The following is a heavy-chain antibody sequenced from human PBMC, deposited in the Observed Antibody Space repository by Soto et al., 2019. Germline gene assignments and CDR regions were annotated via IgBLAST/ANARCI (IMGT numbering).Heavy chain of an antibody. Sequence: GGSLRLSCAPSGFTFSTYGMHWVRQAPGKGLEWLAVIWYDGSNQYYADSMKGRFTIARDNSKNTLHLQMNSLRAEDTAVYYCARDLGSFNYGSSYFDYWGQGTPVTVSS. V-gene: IGHV3-33*01. CDR2: IWYDGSNQ. CDR1: GFTFSTYG. D-gene: IGHD3-10*01. CDR3: ARDLGSFNYGSSYFDY. J-gene: IGHJ4*02.